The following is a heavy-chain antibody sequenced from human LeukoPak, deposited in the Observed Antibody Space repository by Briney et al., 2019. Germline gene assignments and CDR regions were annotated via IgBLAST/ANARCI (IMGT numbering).Heavy chain of an antibody. CDR1: GFTVSTNY. D-gene: IGHD6-19*01. Sequence: GGSLRLSCAASGFTVSTNYMSWVRQAPGKGLEWVSLIYSGGSTYYADSVKGRFTISRDNSKNTLYLQMNRLRAEDTAVYYCARFGQWLVLSYYYYMDVWGKGTTVTVSS. CDR3: ARFGQWLVLSYYYYMDV. V-gene: IGHV3-66*01. J-gene: IGHJ6*03. CDR2: IYSGGST.